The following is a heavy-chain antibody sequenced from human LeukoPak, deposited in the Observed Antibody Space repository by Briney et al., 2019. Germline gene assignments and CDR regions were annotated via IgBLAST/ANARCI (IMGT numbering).Heavy chain of an antibody. J-gene: IGHJ6*02. CDR3: ARLPYAESGSYHYYYGMDV. CDR1: GYTFTGYY. D-gene: IGHD1-26*01. V-gene: IGHV1-2*02. CDR2: INPNSGGT. Sequence: ASVKVSCKASGYTFTGYYMHWVRQAPGQGLEWMGWINPNSGGTNYAQKFQGRVTISADKSISTAYLQWSSLKASDTAMYYCARLPYAESGSYHYYYGMDVWGQGTTVTVSS.